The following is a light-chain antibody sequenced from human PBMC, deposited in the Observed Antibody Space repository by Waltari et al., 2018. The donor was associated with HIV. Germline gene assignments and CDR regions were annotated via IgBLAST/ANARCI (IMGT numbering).Light chain of an antibody. V-gene: IGLV2-8*01. CDR3: SSYAPTNNFYVL. CDR2: EVT. CDR1: SSDIGGYNY. J-gene: IGLJ2*01. Sequence: QSALTQPPSASGSPGQSVTISCTGTSSDIGGYNYVSWYQQHPGNAPKLIMTEVTKRPSGVPDRFSASKSGNTASLTVSGLQAEDEAHYYCSSYAPTNNFYVLFGGGTALTVL.